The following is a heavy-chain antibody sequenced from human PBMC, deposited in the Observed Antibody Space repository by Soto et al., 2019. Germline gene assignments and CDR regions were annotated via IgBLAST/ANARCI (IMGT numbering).Heavy chain of an antibody. CDR3: ARGGGDYFYYYMDV. J-gene: IGHJ6*03. CDR2: IYYSGST. Sequence: NPSETLSLTCTVSGGSISPYYWSWIRQPPGKGLEWIGYIYYSGSTNYNPSLKSRVTISLDTSKNQFSLRLTSVTAADTAVYYCARGGGDYFYYYMDVWGKGTTVTVSS. V-gene: IGHV4-59*01. D-gene: IGHD3-16*01. CDR1: GGSISPYY.